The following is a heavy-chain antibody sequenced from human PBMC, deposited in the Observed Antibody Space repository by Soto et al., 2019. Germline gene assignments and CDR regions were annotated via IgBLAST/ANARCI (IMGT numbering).Heavy chain of an antibody. J-gene: IGHJ6*02. V-gene: IGHV1-3*01. CDR1: GYTFTSYA. D-gene: IGHD5-12*01. CDR3: ARWRVSSGYDAAHINSYYYYGMDV. CDR2: INAGNGNT. Sequence: ASVKVSCKASGYTFTSYAMHWVRQAPGQRLEWMGWINAGNGNTKYSQKFQGRVTITRDTSAGTAYMELSSLRSEDTAVYYCARWRVSSGYDAAHINSYYYYGMDVWGQGTTVTVSS.